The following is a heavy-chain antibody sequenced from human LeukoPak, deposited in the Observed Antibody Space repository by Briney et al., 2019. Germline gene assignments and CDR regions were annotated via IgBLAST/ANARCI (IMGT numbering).Heavy chain of an antibody. J-gene: IGHJ4*02. CDR1: GGFISSYY. CDR2: IYYSGST. CDR3: ARDVPIDSSGYYAHYN. D-gene: IGHD3-22*01. Sequence: SETLSLTCTVSGGFISSYYWSWIRQPPGKGLEWIGYIYYSGSTNYNPSLKSRVTISVDTSKNQFSLKLSSVTAADTAVYYCARDVPIDSSGYYAHYNWGQGTLVTVSS. V-gene: IGHV4-59*12.